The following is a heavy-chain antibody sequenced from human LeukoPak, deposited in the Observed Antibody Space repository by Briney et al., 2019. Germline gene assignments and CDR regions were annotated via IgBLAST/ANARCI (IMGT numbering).Heavy chain of an antibody. Sequence: RPSETLSRTCTVSGGSISSYYWSWIRQPPGKGLEWIGNIYDRGSTKYNPSLKSRVTISVDTSKNQFSLRLSSVTAADTAVYYCARGRTFDNWGQGTLVTVSS. J-gene: IGHJ4*02. V-gene: IGHV4-59*01. CDR2: IYDRGST. CDR3: ARGRTFDN. CDR1: GGSISSYY.